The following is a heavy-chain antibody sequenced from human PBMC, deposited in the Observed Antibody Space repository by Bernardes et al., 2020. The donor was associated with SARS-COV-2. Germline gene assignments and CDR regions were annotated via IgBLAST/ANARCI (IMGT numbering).Heavy chain of an antibody. V-gene: IGHV4-39*01. J-gene: IGHJ4*02. CDR1: GGSISSSSYY. CDR3: ASASGSYLYYFDY. CDR2: VYYSGST. D-gene: IGHD1-26*01. Sequence: SETLSLTCTVSGGSISSSSYYWGWLRQPPGKGLEWIGSVYYSGSTYYNPSLKSRVTISVDTSKNQFSLKLSSVTAADTAVYYCASASGSYLYYFDYWGQGTLVTVSS.